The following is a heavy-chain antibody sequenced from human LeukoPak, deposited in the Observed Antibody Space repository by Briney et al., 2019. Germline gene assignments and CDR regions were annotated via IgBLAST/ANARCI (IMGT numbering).Heavy chain of an antibody. D-gene: IGHD5-18*01. Sequence: PSETLSLTCAVYGGSFSGYYWSWIRQPPGKGLEWIGYIYYSGSTNYNPSLKSRVTISVDTSKNQFSLKLSSVTAADTAVYYCARGDVDTAMVIGSGAFDIWGQGTMVTVSS. J-gene: IGHJ3*02. V-gene: IGHV4-59*01. CDR3: ARGDVDTAMVIGSGAFDI. CDR1: GGSFSGYY. CDR2: IYYSGST.